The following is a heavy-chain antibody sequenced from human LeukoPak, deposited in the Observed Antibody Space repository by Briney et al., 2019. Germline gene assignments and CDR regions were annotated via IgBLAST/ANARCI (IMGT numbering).Heavy chain of an antibody. Sequence: GASVKVSCKASGYTFRSYGFSWVRQAPGQGLEWMGWISPYDGNTNSAQKFQGRVTMTTDTSTNMVYMELRGLRSDDTAVYYCATSGRNIVVVPAAMVNWGQGTLVTVSS. CDR2: ISPYDGNT. D-gene: IGHD2-2*01. V-gene: IGHV1-18*01. CDR3: ATSGRNIVVVPAAMVN. J-gene: IGHJ4*02. CDR1: GYTFRSYG.